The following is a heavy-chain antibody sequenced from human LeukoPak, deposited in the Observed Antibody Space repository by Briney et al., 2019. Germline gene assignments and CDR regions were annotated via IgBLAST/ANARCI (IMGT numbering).Heavy chain of an antibody. J-gene: IGHJ4*02. CDR3: ARDPAGYYFDY. CDR1: GFTFSSYS. CDR2: ISSSSSYI. Sequence: SGGSLRLSCAASGFTFSSYSMNWVRQAPGKGLEWVSSISSSSSYIYYADSVKGRFTISRDNAKNSLYLQMNSLRSEDTAVYYCARDPAGYYFDYWGQGTLVTVSS. V-gene: IGHV3-21*04.